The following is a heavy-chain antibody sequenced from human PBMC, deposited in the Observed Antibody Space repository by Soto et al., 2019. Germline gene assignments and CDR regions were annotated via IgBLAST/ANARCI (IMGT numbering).Heavy chain of an antibody. J-gene: IGHJ6*02. Sequence: SQTLSLTSAIPGDSVSLNSPASNSIRQSPSRGLEWLGRTYCRCKWYNDYAVSVKSRITINPDTSKNQFSLQLDSVTPEDTALYYCANSERIMISDGYYFYYGMDVWGQGTTVSVSS. D-gene: IGHD3-16*01. V-gene: IGHV6-1*01. CDR2: TYCRCKWYN. CDR1: GDSVSLNSPA. CDR3: ANSERIMISDGYYFYYGMDV.